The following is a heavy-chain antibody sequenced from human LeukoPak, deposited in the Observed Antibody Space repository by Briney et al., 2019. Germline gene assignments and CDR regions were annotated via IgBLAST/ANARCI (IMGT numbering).Heavy chain of an antibody. Sequence: GASVKVSCKASGYTFTGYYMQWVRQAPGQGLEWMGWINPNSGGTNYAQKFQGRVTMTRDTSISTAYMELSRLRSDDTAVYYCAREGAYYYDSRSVWFDPWGQGTLVTVSS. V-gene: IGHV1-2*02. CDR2: INPNSGGT. J-gene: IGHJ5*02. D-gene: IGHD3-22*01. CDR3: AREGAYYYDSRSVWFDP. CDR1: GYTFTGYY.